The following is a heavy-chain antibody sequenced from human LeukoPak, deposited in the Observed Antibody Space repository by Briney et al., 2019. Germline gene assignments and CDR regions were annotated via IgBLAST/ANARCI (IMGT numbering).Heavy chain of an antibody. D-gene: IGHD2/OR15-2a*01. Sequence: GASVKVSCKASGYTFTTYGISWVRQAPGQGLQWMGWISAYNGNTNYAQKLQDRVTMTTDTSTSTAYMEPRSLRSDDTAVYYCAREFLRATKRYWYFDLWGRGTLVTVSS. CDR3: AREFLRATKRYWYFDL. J-gene: IGHJ2*01. V-gene: IGHV1-18*01. CDR1: GYTFTTYG. CDR2: ISAYNGNT.